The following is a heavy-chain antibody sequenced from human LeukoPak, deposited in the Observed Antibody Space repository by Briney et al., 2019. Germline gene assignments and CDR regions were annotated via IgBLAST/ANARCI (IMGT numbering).Heavy chain of an antibody. V-gene: IGHV4-39*07. CDR3: ARARWLHEQDAFDI. J-gene: IGHJ3*02. CDR2: IYYSGST. D-gene: IGHD5-24*01. CDR1: GGSISSSSYY. Sequence: PSETLSLTCTVSGGSISSSSYYWGWIRQPPGKGLEWIGSIYYSGSTNYNPSLKSRVTISVDTSKNQFSLKLSSVTAADTAVYYCARARWLHEQDAFDIWGQGTMVTVSS.